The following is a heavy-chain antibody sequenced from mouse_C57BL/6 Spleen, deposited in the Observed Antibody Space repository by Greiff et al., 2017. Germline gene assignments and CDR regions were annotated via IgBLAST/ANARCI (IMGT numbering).Heavy chain of an antibody. D-gene: IGHD1-1*01. Sequence: QVQLQQSGAELVRPGTSVKVSCKASGYAFTNYLIEWVKQRPGQGLEWIGVINPGSGGTNYNEKFKGKATLTADKSSSTAYMQLSSLTSEDSAVYFCARGCYGSSPYYAMDYWGQGTSVTVSS. V-gene: IGHV1-54*01. CDR1: GYAFTNYL. CDR2: INPGSGGT. CDR3: ARGCYGSSPYYAMDY. J-gene: IGHJ4*01.